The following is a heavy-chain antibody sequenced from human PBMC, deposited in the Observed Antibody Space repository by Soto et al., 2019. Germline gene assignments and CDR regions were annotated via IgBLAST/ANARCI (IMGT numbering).Heavy chain of an antibody. J-gene: IGHJ4*02. CDR1: GFIFSSFA. D-gene: IGHD2-15*01. Sequence: HPGGSLRLSCAASGFIFSSFAMSWVRQAPGKGLEWVSTISGSDGSTYYADSVQGRFIISRDNSKNTLSLQMKSLRAEDTAVYYCAKDRFCSGGSCHTDYWGQGTLVTVSS. CDR3: AKDRFCSGGSCHTDY. CDR2: ISGSDGST. V-gene: IGHV3-23*01.